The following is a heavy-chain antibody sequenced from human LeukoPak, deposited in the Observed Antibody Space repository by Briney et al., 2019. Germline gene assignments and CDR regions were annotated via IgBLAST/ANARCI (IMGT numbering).Heavy chain of an antibody. D-gene: IGHD7-27*01. V-gene: IGHV3-23*01. CDR3: AKGKQGTYDY. CDR2: ISGRGSST. J-gene: IGHJ4*02. CDR1: GFTFSSYV. Sequence: GGSLRLSCAASGFTFSSYVMSWVRQAPGKGLEWVSGISGRGSSTYYADSVKGRFTLSRDNSKNTLYLQVNSLRAEDTAIYYCAKGKQGTYDYWGQGTLVTVSS.